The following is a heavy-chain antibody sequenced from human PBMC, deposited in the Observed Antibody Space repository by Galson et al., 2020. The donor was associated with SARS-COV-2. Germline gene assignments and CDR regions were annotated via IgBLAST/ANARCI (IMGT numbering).Heavy chain of an antibody. J-gene: IGHJ6*01. CDR3: AKMGVGATLYYYYGMYV. D-gene: IGHD1-26*01. CDR2: ISWNSGSI. CDR1: GLKFDDYA. Sequence: TGGSLRLSCAASGLKFDDYAMHWVRQAPGKGLEWVFGISWNSGSIAYADSVKGRFTISRDNAKNSHYLQMNSLRPEDTALYYCAKMGVGATLYYYYGMYVWGQGTTVTVSS. V-gene: IGHV3-9*01.